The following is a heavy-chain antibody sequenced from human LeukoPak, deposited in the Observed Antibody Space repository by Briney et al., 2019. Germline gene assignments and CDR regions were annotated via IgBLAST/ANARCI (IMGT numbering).Heavy chain of an antibody. D-gene: IGHD6-13*01. J-gene: IGHJ4*02. CDR3: ARVDRLGPYSSSWKNFDY. CDR2: IKQDGSEK. V-gene: IGHV3-7*01. Sequence: GGSLRLSCAASGFTFSSYAMNWVRQAPGKGLEWVANIKQDGSEKYYVDSVKGRFTISRDNAKNSLYLQMNSLRAEDTAVYYCARVDRLGPYSSSWKNFDYWGQGTLVTVSS. CDR1: GFTFSSYA.